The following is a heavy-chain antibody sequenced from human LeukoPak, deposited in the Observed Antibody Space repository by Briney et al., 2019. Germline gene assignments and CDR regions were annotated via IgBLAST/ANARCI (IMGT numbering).Heavy chain of an antibody. J-gene: IGHJ3*02. D-gene: IGHD5-24*01. Sequence: SETLSLTCAVSGGSISSSNWWSWVHQPPGKGLEWIGEIYHSGSTNYNPSLKSRVTISVDTSKNQFSLKLSSVTAADTAVYFCARVLSSVEMTPIRAFDIWGQGTMVTVSS. CDR3: ARVLSSVEMTPIRAFDI. CDR2: IYHSGST. CDR1: GGSISSSNW. V-gene: IGHV4-4*02.